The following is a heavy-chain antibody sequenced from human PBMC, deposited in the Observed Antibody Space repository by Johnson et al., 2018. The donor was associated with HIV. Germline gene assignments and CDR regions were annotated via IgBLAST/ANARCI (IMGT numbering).Heavy chain of an antibody. V-gene: IGHV3-66*02. CDR1: GFSVSRHY. CDR2: IGTAGDT. Sequence: VQLVESGGGFIQPGGSLRLSCAASGFSVSRHYMSWVRQAPGKGLEWVSAIGTAGDTYYPGSVKGRFTISMDNAKNTLYLQMNSLRAEDTAVYYCAKRGARYCSGGSCFDAFDIWGQGTMVTVSS. CDR3: AKRGARYCSGGSCFDAFDI. J-gene: IGHJ3*02. D-gene: IGHD2-15*01.